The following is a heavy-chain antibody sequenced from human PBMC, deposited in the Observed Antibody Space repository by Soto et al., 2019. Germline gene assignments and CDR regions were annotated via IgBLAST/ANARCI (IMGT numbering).Heavy chain of an antibody. D-gene: IGHD3-10*01. CDR1: GGSISSGGYY. J-gene: IGHJ6*02. V-gene: IGHV4-31*02. Sequence: SETLSLTCTVSGGSISSGGYYWSWIRQHPGKGLEWIGYIYYSGSTYYNPSLKSRVTISADTSKNQFSLKLSSVTAADTAVYYCASTSYYGSGNHYYYYGMDVWGQGTTVTVSS. CDR2: IYYSGST. CDR3: ASTSYYGSGNHYYYYGMDV.